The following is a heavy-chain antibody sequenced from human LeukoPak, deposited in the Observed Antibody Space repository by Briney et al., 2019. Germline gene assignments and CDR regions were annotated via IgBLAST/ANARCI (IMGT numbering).Heavy chain of an antibody. V-gene: IGHV1-18*01. CDR1: VYIFISYG. J-gene: IGHJ4*02. CDR3: ARESRARGREFDY. D-gene: IGHD3-16*01. Sequence: ASVQVSCKSSVYIFISYGISGVRQAAGRGVEWMGWISAYNGNTNYAQKYQGRVTMTTDTSTSTAYMELRSLRSDDTAVYYCARESRARGREFDYWGQGTLVTVSS. CDR2: ISAYNGNT.